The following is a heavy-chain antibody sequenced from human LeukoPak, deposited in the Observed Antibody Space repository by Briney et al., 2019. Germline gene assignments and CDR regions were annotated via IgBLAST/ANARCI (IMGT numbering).Heavy chain of an antibody. CDR2: IYHSGST. V-gene: IGHV4-38-2*02. CDR3: ARARGPDYLTDY. CDR1: GYSISSGYY. J-gene: IGHJ4*02. D-gene: IGHD2/OR15-2a*01. Sequence: SETLSLTCTVSGYSISSGYYWGWIRQPPGKGLEWIGSIYHSGSTYYNPSLKSRVTISVDTSKNQFSLKLSSVTAADTAVYYCARARGPDYLTDYWGQGTLVAVSS.